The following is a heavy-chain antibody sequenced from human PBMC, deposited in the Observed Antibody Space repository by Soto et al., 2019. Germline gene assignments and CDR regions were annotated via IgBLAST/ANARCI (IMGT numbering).Heavy chain of an antibody. V-gene: IGHV4-59*01. CDR2: IYYSGST. D-gene: IGHD3-3*01. CDR3: ARNRYYDFLSGLFQAPYYYYYMDV. Sequence: SETLSLTCTVSGGSISSYYWSWIRQPPGKGLEWIGYIYYSGSTNYNPSLKSRVTISVDTSKNQFSLKLSSVTAADTAVYYCARNRYYDFLSGLFQAPYYYYYMDVWGKGTTVTVSS. CDR1: GGSISSYY. J-gene: IGHJ6*03.